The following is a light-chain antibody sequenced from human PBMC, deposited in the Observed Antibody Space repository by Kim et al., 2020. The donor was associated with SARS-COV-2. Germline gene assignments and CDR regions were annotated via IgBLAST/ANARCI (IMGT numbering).Light chain of an antibody. V-gene: IGLV2-14*03. J-gene: IGLJ2*01. Sequence: GQSITISCTGTSSDIGGYNYVSWYQQHPGKAPKRMIYGVSSRPSGITDRFSGSKAGNTASLTISGLQAEDEADYYCSSYTSSSTVIFGGGTQLTVL. CDR3: SSYTSSSTVI. CDR2: GVS. CDR1: SSDIGGYNY.